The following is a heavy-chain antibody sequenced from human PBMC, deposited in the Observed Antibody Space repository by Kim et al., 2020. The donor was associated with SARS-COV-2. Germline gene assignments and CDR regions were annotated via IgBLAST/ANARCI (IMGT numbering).Heavy chain of an antibody. J-gene: IGHJ4*02. CDR1: GGSISSHY. Sequence: SETLSLTCTVSGGSISSHYWSWIRQPPGKGLEWIGYIFYSGSTNYNPSIKSRVTISVDTSKNQFSLKLSSATAADTAVYYCARFGGPRGILTGYTAFDYWGQGTLVTVSS. CDR3: ARFGGPRGILTGYTAFDY. V-gene: IGHV4-59*08. D-gene: IGHD3-9*01. CDR2: IFYSGST.